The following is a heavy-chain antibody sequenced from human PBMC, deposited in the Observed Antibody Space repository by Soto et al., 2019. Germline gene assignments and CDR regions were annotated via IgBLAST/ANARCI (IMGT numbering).Heavy chain of an antibody. Sequence: QVQLVESGGGVVQPGRSLRLSCAASGFTFSSYGMHWVRQAPGKGLEWVAVIWYDGSNKYYADSVKGRFTISRDNSKNTLYLQMNSLRAEDTAVYYCARDQGYCSGGSCSAGFDYWGQGTLVTVSS. CDR3: ARDQGYCSGGSCSAGFDY. D-gene: IGHD2-15*01. J-gene: IGHJ4*02. V-gene: IGHV3-33*01. CDR2: IWYDGSNK. CDR1: GFTFSSYG.